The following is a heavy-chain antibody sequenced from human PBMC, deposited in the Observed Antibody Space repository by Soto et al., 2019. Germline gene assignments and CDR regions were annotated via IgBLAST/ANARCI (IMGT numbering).Heavy chain of an antibody. Sequence: ASVKVSCKASGYTFTSYAMHWVRQAPGQRLEWMGWINAGNGNTKYSQKFQGRVTITRDTSASTAYMELSSLRSEDTAVYYCARTWELLQWYNWFDPWGQGTLVTVSS. J-gene: IGHJ5*02. CDR3: ARTWELLQWYNWFDP. D-gene: IGHD1-26*01. CDR2: INAGNGNT. V-gene: IGHV1-3*01. CDR1: GYTFTSYA.